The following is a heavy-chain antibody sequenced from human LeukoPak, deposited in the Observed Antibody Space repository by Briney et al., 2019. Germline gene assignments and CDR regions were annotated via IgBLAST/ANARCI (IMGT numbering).Heavy chain of an antibody. CDR2: IVVGSGNT. CDR1: GYIFTGYY. Sequence: SVKVSCKASGYIFTGYYMHWVRQARGQRLEWIGWIVVGSGNTNYAQKFQERVTITRDMSTSTAYMELSSLRSEDTAVYYCAAVSNGGWYYFDYWGQGTLVTVSS. V-gene: IGHV1-58*02. J-gene: IGHJ4*02. CDR3: AAVSNGGWYYFDY. D-gene: IGHD6-19*01.